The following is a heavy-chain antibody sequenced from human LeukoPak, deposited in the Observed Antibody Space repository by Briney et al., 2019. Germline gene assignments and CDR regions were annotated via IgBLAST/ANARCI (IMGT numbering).Heavy chain of an antibody. CDR1: GGSISSSSFY. J-gene: IGHJ4*03. CDR3: ARSGSTSYFDY. V-gene: IGHV4-39*07. Sequence: SETLSLTCTVSGGSISSSSFYWGWIRQPPGKGLEWIVSIHYSGSTYYDPSLNSRVTISVDTSKNQFSLKLSSVTAAGTAVYHCARSGSTSYFDYWGQGILVTVSS. D-gene: IGHD2-15*01. CDR2: IHYSGST.